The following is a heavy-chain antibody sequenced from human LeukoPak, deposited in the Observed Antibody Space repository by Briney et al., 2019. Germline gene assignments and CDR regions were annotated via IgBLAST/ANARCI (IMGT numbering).Heavy chain of an antibody. CDR3: AKCARIDWLPIDY. Sequence: GGSLRLSCAASGFSFSNYAMTWVRQAPGKGLEGVSGIIGGGGSIYYAALVKGRFTISRDNSKNTVYLQMNSLRAEATAVYYCAKCARIDWLPIDYWGQGTLVTVSS. CDR2: IIGGGGSI. CDR1: GFSFSNYA. J-gene: IGHJ4*02. D-gene: IGHD3-9*01. V-gene: IGHV3-23*01.